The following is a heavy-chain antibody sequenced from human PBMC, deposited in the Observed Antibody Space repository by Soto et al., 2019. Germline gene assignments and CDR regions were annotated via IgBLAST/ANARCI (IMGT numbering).Heavy chain of an antibody. CDR1: GGSISRGDYY. D-gene: IGHD2-15*01. V-gene: IGHV4-30-4*01. J-gene: IGHJ3*02. CDR3: ARGYCSGGSCYDHDAFDI. Sequence: SETLSLTCTVSGGSISRGDYYWIWIRQPPGKGLEWMGYIYYSGSTYYNPSLKSRLSISADTSKNQFSLKLSSLTAADTAVYYCARGYCSGGSCYDHDAFDIWGQGTLVTVSS. CDR2: IYYSGST.